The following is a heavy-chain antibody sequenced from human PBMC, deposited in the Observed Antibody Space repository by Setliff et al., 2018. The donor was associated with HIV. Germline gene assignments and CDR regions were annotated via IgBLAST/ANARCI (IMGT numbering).Heavy chain of an antibody. D-gene: IGHD4-17*01. CDR1: GYTLTELS. CDR2: FDPNSGNT. V-gene: IGHV1-24*01. CDR3: ARTDYGGNSGGNYFDY. Sequence: ASVKVSCKVSGYTLTELSRHWVRQAPGKGLEWMGGFDPNSGNTGYAQKFQGRVTMTTDTATSTAYMEVRSLRSDDTAVYYCARTDYGGNSGGNYFDYWGQGSLVTVSS. J-gene: IGHJ4*02.